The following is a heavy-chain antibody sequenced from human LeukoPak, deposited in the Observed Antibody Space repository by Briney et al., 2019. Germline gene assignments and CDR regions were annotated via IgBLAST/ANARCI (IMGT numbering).Heavy chain of an antibody. CDR2: IYYSGST. CDR3: ARQGYSYGLTCYFDY. Sequence: SETLSLTCTVSGGSISSSSYYWGWIRQPPGKGLEWIGSIYYSGSTYYNPSLKSRVTISVDTSKNQFSLKLSSVTAADTAVYYCARQGYSYGLTCYFDYWGQGTLVTVSS. V-gene: IGHV4-39*01. D-gene: IGHD5-18*01. CDR1: GGSISSSSYY. J-gene: IGHJ4*02.